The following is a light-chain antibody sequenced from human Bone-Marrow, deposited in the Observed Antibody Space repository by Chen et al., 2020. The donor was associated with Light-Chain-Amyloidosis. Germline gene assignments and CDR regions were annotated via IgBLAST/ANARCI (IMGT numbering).Light chain of an antibody. CDR1: SSDVGSYNL. CDR3: CSYGGRGSLDVV. J-gene: IGLJ2*01. V-gene: IGLV2-23*01. Sequence: QTALTQPASVCGSPGQSSTISCTETSSDVGSYNLVSWYQQHPDKAPKLMIYEDNIRPSGVSSRFSGSKSGNTASMTISGLQAEDQADYYCCSYGGRGSLDVVLGGGTKLTVL. CDR2: EDN.